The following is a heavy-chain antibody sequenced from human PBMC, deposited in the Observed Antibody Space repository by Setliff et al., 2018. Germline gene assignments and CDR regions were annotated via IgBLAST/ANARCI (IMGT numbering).Heavy chain of an antibody. CDR3: VRGYGSGSYPYYYGMDV. CDR1: GGSISSSYYY. D-gene: IGHD3-10*01. Sequence: PSETLSLTCTVSGGSISSSYYYWGWIRQPPGKGLEWIGSFYYSGSTYYNPSLKSRVTISVDTSKSQVSLKLSSVTAADTGVYYCVRGYGSGSYPYYYGMDVWGQGTTVTVSS. CDR2: FYYSGST. V-gene: IGHV4-39*07. J-gene: IGHJ6*02.